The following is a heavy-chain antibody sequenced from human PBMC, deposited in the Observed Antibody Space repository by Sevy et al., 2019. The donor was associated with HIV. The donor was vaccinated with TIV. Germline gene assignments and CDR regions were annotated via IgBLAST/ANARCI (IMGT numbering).Heavy chain of an antibody. CDR1: GYTLSSYG. V-gene: IGHV1-18*01. J-gene: IGHJ4*02. Sequence: ASVKVSCKASGYTLSSYGVSWVRQTPGLGLEWMGWISGHNGNTNYPQRFQGRIIMTTDISTITAYMELNSLRSDDTAIYFCARDKPWGAGFDWWGQGTLVTVSS. CDR2: ISGHNGNT. CDR3: ARDKPWGAGFDW. D-gene: IGHD3-16*01.